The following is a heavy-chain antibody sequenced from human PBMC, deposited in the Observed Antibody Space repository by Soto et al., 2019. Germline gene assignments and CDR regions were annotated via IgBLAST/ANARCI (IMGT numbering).Heavy chain of an antibody. CDR2: IVVGSGNT. J-gene: IGHJ6*02. CDR1: GFTFTSSA. CDR3: AAPPVEMATTSYNYYYGMDV. Sequence: ASVKVSCKASGFTFTSSAVQWARQARGQRLEWIGWIVVGSGNTNYAQKFQERVTITRDMSTSTAYMELSSLRSEDTAVYYCAAPPVEMATTSYNYYYGMDVWGQGTTVTVSS. D-gene: IGHD5-12*01. V-gene: IGHV1-58*01.